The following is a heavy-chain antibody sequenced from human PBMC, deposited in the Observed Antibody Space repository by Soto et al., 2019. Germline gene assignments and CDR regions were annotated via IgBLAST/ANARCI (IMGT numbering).Heavy chain of an antibody. CDR3: ARGLIYDSSGYYFDY. CDR2: INPSGGST. J-gene: IGHJ4*02. V-gene: IGHV1-46*01. D-gene: IGHD3-22*01. CDR1: GYTFTSYY. Sequence: GASVKVSCKASGYTFTSYYMHWVRQAPGQGLEWMGIINPSGGSTRYAQKFQGRVTMTRDTSTSTVYMELSSPRSEDTAVYYCARGLIYDSSGYYFDYWGQGTLVTVSS.